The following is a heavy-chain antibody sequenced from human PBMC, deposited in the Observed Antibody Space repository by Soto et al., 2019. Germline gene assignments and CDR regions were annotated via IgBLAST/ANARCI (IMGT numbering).Heavy chain of an antibody. CDR2: MNPTSGNT. CDR3: AGVDAYYYYYYYMDV. Sequence: QVQLVQSGPEVKKPGASVKVSCRASGYTFTSYDINWVRQATGQGLEWMGWMNPTSGNTGYAQKFQGRVTMTRNTSVSTAYLELSSLRSEDTAVYYCAGVDAYYYYYYYMDVWVKGPTVTVS. J-gene: IGHJ6*03. CDR1: GYTFTSYD. V-gene: IGHV1-8*01. D-gene: IGHD5-12*01.